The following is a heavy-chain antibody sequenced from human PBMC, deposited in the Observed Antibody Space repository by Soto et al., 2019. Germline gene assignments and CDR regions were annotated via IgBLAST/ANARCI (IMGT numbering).Heavy chain of an antibody. V-gene: IGHV1-46*01. J-gene: IGHJ4*02. D-gene: IGHD3-10*01. CDR3: AREGLGRRGPFDY. CDR2: INPSGGST. CDR1: GYTFTSYY. Sequence: QVQLVQSGAEVKKPGASVKVSCKASGYTFTSYYMHWVRQAPGQGLEWMGIINPSGGSTSYAQKFQGTFTMTRDTSTSTVYMELSSLRSEDTAVYYCAREGLGRRGPFDYWGQGTLVTVSS.